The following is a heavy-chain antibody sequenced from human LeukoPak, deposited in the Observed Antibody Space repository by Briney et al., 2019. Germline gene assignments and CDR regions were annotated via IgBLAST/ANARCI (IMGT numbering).Heavy chain of an antibody. CDR3: AKDYSRDGYYADTFHI. D-gene: IGHD3-3*01. J-gene: IGHJ3*02. Sequence: GRSLRLXCEASGFTCSTYGMHWVRQAPGKGLEWVAVIWNDGSNKYYADSVKGRFTISRDNSKNTLYLQMNSLRVEDTAVYYCAKDYSRDGYYADTFHIWGQGTMVTVSS. CDR1: GFTCSTYG. V-gene: IGHV3-33*06. CDR2: IWNDGSNK.